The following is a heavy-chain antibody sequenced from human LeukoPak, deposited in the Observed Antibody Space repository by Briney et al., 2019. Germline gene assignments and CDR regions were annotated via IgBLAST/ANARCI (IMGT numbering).Heavy chain of an antibody. J-gene: IGHJ5*02. CDR2: ISSSSSYI. Sequence: GGSLRLSCAASGFTFSSYSMNWVRQAPGKGLEWVSSISSSSSYIYYADSVKGRFTISRDNAKNSLYLQMNSLRAEDTAVYYCVSGGDWLLFDHENWFDPWGQGTLVTVSS. D-gene: IGHD3-9*01. CDR1: GFTFSSYS. V-gene: IGHV3-21*01. CDR3: VSGGDWLLFDHENWFDP.